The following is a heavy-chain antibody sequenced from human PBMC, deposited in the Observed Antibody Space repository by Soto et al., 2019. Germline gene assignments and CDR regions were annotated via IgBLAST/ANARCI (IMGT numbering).Heavy chain of an antibody. Sequence: GGSLRLSCAASGFTFSNAWMNWVRQAPGEGPEWVGRIKSKSDGGTTDYAAPVKGRFTISRDDSKNTLFLQMNSLKTEDTAVYFCTTSKMIGSGPRPPWGQGPLATVS. CDR3: TTSKMIGSGPRPP. J-gene: IGHJ5*02. CDR1: GFTFSNAW. CDR2: IKSKSDGGTT. D-gene: IGHD3-22*01. V-gene: IGHV3-15*01.